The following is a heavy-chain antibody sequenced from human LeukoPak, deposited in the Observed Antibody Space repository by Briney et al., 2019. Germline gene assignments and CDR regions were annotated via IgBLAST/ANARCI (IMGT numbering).Heavy chain of an antibody. J-gene: IGHJ4*02. Sequence: SETLSLTCTVSGGSISSSSYYWGWIRQPPGKGLEWIGSIYYSGSTYYNPSLKSRVTISVDTSKNQFSLKLSSVTAADTAMYYCARHVMRTLRYFDWIPLHFDYWGQGTLVTVSS. CDR1: GGSISSSSYY. D-gene: IGHD3-9*01. V-gene: IGHV4-39*01. CDR2: IYYSGST. CDR3: ARHVMRTLRYFDWIPLHFDY.